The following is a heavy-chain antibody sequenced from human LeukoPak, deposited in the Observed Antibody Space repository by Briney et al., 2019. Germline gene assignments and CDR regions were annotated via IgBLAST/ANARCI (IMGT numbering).Heavy chain of an antibody. CDR1: GFTFSSLW. CDR2: IKQDGSEI. V-gene: IGHV3-7*01. CDR3: ASGNYFDY. J-gene: IGHJ4*02. D-gene: IGHD1-14*01. Sequence: GGSLRLSCAASGFTFSSLWMSWVRQAPGKGLEWVANIKQDGSEIFYVDSVKGRFTISRDNAQNSLYLQMNSLRAEDTAVYYCASGNYFDYWGQGTLVTVSS.